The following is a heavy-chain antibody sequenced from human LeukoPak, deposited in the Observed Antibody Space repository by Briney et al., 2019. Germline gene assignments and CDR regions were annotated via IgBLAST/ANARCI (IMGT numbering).Heavy chain of an antibody. J-gene: IGHJ4*02. Sequence: GGSLRLSCAASGFSFSRYYMSWVRQTPGKALEWISYIPTSGISVQYADSVRGRFTASRDDAKNSLPLQMDSLRVEDTAVYYCTRAVGLGPGAHFDQWGQGALVIVSS. V-gene: IGHV3-11*01. CDR1: GFSFSRYY. D-gene: IGHD1-26*01. CDR3: TRAVGLGPGAHFDQ. CDR2: IPTSGISV.